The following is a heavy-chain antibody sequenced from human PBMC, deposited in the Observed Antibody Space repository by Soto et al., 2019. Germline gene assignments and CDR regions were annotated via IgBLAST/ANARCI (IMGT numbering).Heavy chain of an antibody. V-gene: IGHV4-30-2*01. CDR3: ARAHSSKGVVTALIDY. CDR2: IYHSGST. D-gene: IGHD2-21*02. J-gene: IGHJ4*02. CDR1: GGSISRGGYS. Sequence: PSETLSLTCAVSGGSISRGGYSWSWIRQPPGKGLEWIGYIYHSGSTYYNPSLKSRVTISVDRSKNQFSLKLSSVTAADTAVYYCARAHSSKGVVTALIDYWGQGTLVTVSS.